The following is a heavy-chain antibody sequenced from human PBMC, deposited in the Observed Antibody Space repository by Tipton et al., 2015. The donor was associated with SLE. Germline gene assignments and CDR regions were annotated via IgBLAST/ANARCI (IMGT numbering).Heavy chain of an antibody. CDR3: ARNLVTVFGVPFDS. J-gene: IGHJ4*02. V-gene: IGHV3-7*01. CDR2: IKEDGSQE. D-gene: IGHD3-3*01. Sequence: SLRLSCTASGFTFSNYWMSWVRQAPGKGLEWVANIKEDGSQEYYGDSVTGRFTVSRDDAKSSLFLQMNSLRAEDTAVYYCARNLVTVFGVPFDSWGQGTLVTVSS. CDR1: GFTFSNYW.